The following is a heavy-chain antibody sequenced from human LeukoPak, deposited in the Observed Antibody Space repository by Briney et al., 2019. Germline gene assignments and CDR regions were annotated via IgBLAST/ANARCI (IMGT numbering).Heavy chain of an antibody. V-gene: IGHV4-59*01. CDR1: GGSISSYY. D-gene: IGHD4-23*01. CDR3: ARVQAYGGKGYFDY. CDR2: IYYSGST. Sequence: SETLSLTCTVSGGSISSYYWSWIRQPPGKGLEWIGYIYYSGSTNYNPSLKSRVTISVDTSKNQFSLKLSSVTAADTAVYYCARVQAYGGKGYFDYWGQETLVTVSS. J-gene: IGHJ4*02.